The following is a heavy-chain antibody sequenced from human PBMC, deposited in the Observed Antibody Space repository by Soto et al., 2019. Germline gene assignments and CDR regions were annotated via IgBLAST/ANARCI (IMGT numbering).Heavy chain of an antibody. CDR1: GGTFSSYA. V-gene: IGHV1-69*12. CDR3: ARDQGWGVGASYQFDY. Sequence: QVQLVQSGAEVKKPGSSVKVSCKASGGTFSSYAISWVRQAPGQGLEWMGGIIPIFGTANYAQKFQGRVTITADESTSTAYMELSSLRSEDTAVYYCARDQGWGVGASYQFDYWGQGPLVTVSS. J-gene: IGHJ4*02. CDR2: IIPIFGTA. D-gene: IGHD1-26*01.